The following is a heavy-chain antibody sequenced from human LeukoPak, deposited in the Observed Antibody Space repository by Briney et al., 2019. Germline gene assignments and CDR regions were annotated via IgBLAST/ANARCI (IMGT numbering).Heavy chain of an antibody. J-gene: IGHJ6*03. CDR2: IYHSGST. CDR3: ARAPPGYYYYMDV. CDR1: GYSISSGYY. Sequence: SETLSLTCTVSGYSISSGYYWGWIRQPPGKGLEWIGSIYHSGSTYYNPSLKSRVTISVDTSKNQFSLKLSSVTAADTAVYYCARAPPGYYYYMDVWGQGTLVTVSS. V-gene: IGHV4-38-2*02.